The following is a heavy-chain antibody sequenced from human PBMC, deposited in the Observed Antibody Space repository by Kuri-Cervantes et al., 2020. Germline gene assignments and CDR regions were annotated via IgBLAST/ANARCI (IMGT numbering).Heavy chain of an antibody. J-gene: IGHJ2*01. D-gene: IGHD3-16*01. CDR2: ISYDGSNK. Sequence: GESLKISCAASGFTFSSYGMHWVRQAPGKGLEWVAVISYDGSNKYYADSVKGRFTTSRDNAKNALYLQMDSLGAEDTAVYYCARPLVGGGGDWYFDLWGRGTLVTVSS. V-gene: IGHV3-30*03. CDR1: GFTFSSYG. CDR3: ARPLVGGGGDWYFDL.